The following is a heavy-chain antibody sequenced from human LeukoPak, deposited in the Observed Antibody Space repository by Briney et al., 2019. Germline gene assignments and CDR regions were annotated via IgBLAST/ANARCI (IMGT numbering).Heavy chain of an antibody. Sequence: SVKVSCKASGGTFSSYAISWVRQAPGQGLEWMGGIIPIFGTANYAQKFQGRVTITADKSTSTAYMELSSLRSEDTAVYYCARDPNLGYCSSTSCYPPDWGQGTLVTVPS. CDR2: IIPIFGTA. V-gene: IGHV1-69*06. CDR3: ARDPNLGYCSSTSCYPPD. D-gene: IGHD2-2*01. CDR1: GGTFSSYA. J-gene: IGHJ4*02.